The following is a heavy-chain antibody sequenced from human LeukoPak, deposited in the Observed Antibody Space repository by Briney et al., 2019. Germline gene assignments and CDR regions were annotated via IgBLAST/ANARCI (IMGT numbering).Heavy chain of an antibody. V-gene: IGHV4-39*01. D-gene: IGHD2-21*02. Sequence: SETLSLTCTVSGGSISSSSYYWGWIRQPPGKGLEWIGSIYYSGSTYYNPSLKSRVTISVDTSKNQFSLKLSSVTAADTAVYYCAMYCGGDCYSGCYYYMDVWGKGTTVTVSS. CDR1: GGSISSSSYY. J-gene: IGHJ6*03. CDR3: AMYCGGDCYSGCYYYMDV. CDR2: IYYSGST.